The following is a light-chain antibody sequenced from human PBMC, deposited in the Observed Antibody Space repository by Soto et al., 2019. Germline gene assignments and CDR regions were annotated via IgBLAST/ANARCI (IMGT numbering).Light chain of an antibody. J-gene: IGKJ1*01. V-gene: IGKV1-5*01. CDR1: QSISSW. Sequence: DIQMTQSPSTLSASGGDRVTITCRASQSISSWLAWYQQKPGKAPKLLIYDASSLESGVPSRFSGSGSGTEFTLIISSLQPDDSATYYCQQYNSYPWTFGQGTKVEIK. CDR3: QQYNSYPWT. CDR2: DAS.